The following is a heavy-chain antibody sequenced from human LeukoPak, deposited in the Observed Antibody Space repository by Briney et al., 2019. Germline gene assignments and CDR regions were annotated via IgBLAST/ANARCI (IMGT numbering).Heavy chain of an antibody. CDR3: ARGLRESSWANYYYYYYMDV. CDR1: GYTFTSYG. CDR2: ISAYNGNT. D-gene: IGHD6-13*01. J-gene: IGHJ6*03. Sequence: ASVKVSCKASGYTFTSYGISWVRQAPGQGLEWMGWISAYNGNTNYAQKFQGRVTMTRNTSISTAYMELSSLRSEDTAVYYCARGLRESSWANYYYYYYMDVWGKGTTVTISS. V-gene: IGHV1-18*01.